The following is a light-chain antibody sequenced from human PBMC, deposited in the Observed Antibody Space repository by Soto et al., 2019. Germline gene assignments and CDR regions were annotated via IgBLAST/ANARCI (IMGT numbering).Light chain of an antibody. CDR1: QSISSW. J-gene: IGKJ4*01. V-gene: IGKV1-5*03. CDR3: EDYSSSSGLT. Sequence: DIQMTQSPSTLSASVGDRVTITCRAIQSISSWLAWYQQKPGKAPKLLIFQASSLKSGVPSRFSGSGSATEYTLTISSLQPDDFATYYCEDYSSSSGLTFGGGTKVDIK. CDR2: QAS.